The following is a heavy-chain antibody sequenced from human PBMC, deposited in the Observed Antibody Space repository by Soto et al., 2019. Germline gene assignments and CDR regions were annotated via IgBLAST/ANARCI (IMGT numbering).Heavy chain of an antibody. D-gene: IGHD3-22*01. J-gene: IGHJ4*02. Sequence: QVQLVQSGAEVKKPGSSVKVSCKASGGTFSSYALSWVRQAPGQGLEWMGGIIPIFGTANYAQKFQGRVTMTAGESTSTAYMELSSLRSEDTAVYYCSRDRETYYYDSRGYSRDYWGQGTLVTFSS. V-gene: IGHV1-69*01. CDR3: SRDRETYYYDSRGYSRDY. CDR1: GGTFSSYA. CDR2: IIPIFGTA.